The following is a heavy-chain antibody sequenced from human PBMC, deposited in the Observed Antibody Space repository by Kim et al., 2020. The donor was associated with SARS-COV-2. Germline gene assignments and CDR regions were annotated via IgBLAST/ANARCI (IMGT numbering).Heavy chain of an antibody. V-gene: IGHV1-3*01. Sequence: ASVKVSCKASGYTFTSYAMHWVRQAPGQRLEWMGWINAGNGNTKYSQKFQGRVTITRDTSASTAYMELSSLRSEDTAVYYCAREPNYDFWSGYFDPGGQGTLVTVSS. J-gene: IGHJ5*02. D-gene: IGHD3-3*01. CDR2: INAGNGNT. CDR1: GYTFTSYA. CDR3: AREPNYDFWSGYFDP.